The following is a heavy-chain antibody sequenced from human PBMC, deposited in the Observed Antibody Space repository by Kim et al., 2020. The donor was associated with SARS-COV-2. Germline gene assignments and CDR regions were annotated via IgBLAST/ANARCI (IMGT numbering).Heavy chain of an antibody. CDR2: ISSSSSYI. CDR1: GFTFSSYS. J-gene: IGHJ5*02. V-gene: IGHV3-21*01. CDR3: ARVVESYDFWSGHNNWFDP. D-gene: IGHD3-3*01. Sequence: GGSLRLSCAXSGFTFSSYSMNWVRQAPGKGLEWVSSISSSSSYIYYADSVKGRFTISRDNAKNSLYLQMNSLRAEDTAVYYCARVVESYDFWSGHNNWFDPWGQGTLVTVSS.